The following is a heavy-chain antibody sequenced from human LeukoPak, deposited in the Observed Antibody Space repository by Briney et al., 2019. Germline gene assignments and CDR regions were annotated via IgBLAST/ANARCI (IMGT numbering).Heavy chain of an antibody. Sequence: ASVKVSCKASVYTFTAYYMHWVRQAPGQGLEWMGWINPNSGGTNYVQKFQGRVTMTRDTSISTVYMELSTLRSDDTAVYYCARGGGYSYGFGYWGQGTLVTVSS. V-gene: IGHV1-2*02. CDR2: INPNSGGT. D-gene: IGHD5-12*01. CDR3: ARGGGYSYGFGY. J-gene: IGHJ4*02. CDR1: VYTFTAYY.